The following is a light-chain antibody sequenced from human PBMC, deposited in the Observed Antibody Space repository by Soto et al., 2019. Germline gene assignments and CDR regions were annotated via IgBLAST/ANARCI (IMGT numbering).Light chain of an antibody. CDR1: QNVARNY. V-gene: IGKV3-20*01. CDR2: DAS. CDR3: QQYARSPLA. Sequence: EIVLTQSPGGLSLSPGERATLSCRAIQNVARNYLAWYQQRPGQAPRLLIYDASTRATGIPDRFSGSGSGTDFTLTISRLEPEDFAVYFCQQYARSPLAFGGGTKLDIK. J-gene: IGKJ4*01.